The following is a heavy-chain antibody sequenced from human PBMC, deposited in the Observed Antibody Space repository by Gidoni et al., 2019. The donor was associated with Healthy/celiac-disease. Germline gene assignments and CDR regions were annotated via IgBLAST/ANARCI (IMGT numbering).Heavy chain of an antibody. CDR3: ARDWDKSSSWFYYYYYGMDV. J-gene: IGHJ6*02. Sequence: QVQLVQSGAEVKKPGASVKVSCKASGYPFTGYYMHWVRQAPGQGLEWMGWINPNSGGTNYAQKFQGRVTMTRDTSISTAYMELSRLRSDDTAVYYCARDWDKSSSWFYYYYYGMDVWGQGTTVTVSS. CDR2: INPNSGGT. D-gene: IGHD6-13*01. CDR1: GYPFTGYY. V-gene: IGHV1-2*02.